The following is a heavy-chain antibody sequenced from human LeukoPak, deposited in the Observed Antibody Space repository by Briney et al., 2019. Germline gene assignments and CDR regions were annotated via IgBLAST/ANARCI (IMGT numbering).Heavy chain of an antibody. J-gene: IGHJ5*02. Sequence: PSETLSLTCTVSGGSISSYYWSWIRQPPGKGLEWIGYIYYSGSTNYNPSLKSRATISVDTSKNQFSLKLSSVTAADTAVYYCARGRTGYPNWFDPRGQGTLVTVSS. CDR1: GGSISSYY. CDR2: IYYSGST. CDR3: ARGRTGYPNWFDP. D-gene: IGHD3/OR15-3a*01. V-gene: IGHV4-59*08.